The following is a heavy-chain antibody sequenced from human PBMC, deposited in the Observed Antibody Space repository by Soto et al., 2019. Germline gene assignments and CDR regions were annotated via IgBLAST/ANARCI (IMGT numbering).Heavy chain of an antibody. CDR3: ARENGDQYFDY. D-gene: IGHD4-17*01. CDR1: GGSVSSGSYY. J-gene: IGHJ4*02. V-gene: IGHV4-61*01. Sequence: SETLSLTCTVFGGSVSSGSYYWSWIRQPPGKGLEWIGYIYYSGSTNYNPSLKSRVTISVDTSKNQFSLKLSSVTAADTAVYYCARENGDQYFDYWGQGTLVTGSS. CDR2: IYYSGST.